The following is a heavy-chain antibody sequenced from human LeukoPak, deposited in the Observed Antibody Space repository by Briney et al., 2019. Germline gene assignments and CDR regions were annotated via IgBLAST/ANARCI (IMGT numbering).Heavy chain of an antibody. Sequence: PGGSLRLSCAASGFTVSSNYMSWVRQAPGKGLEWVSVIYSGGSTYYADSVKGRFTISRDNSKNSLYLQMNSLRAEDTAVYYCARDLNPRALEAFDIWGQGTMVTVSS. V-gene: IGHV3-53*01. CDR1: GFTVSSNY. CDR2: IYSGGST. J-gene: IGHJ3*02. CDR3: ARDLNPRALEAFDI. D-gene: IGHD1-1*01.